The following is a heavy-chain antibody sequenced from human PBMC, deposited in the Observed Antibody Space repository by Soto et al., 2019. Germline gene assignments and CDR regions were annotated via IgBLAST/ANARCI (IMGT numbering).Heavy chain of an antibody. V-gene: IGHV3-53*02. J-gene: IGHJ6*02. CDR2: IYSGGST. CDR3: ARDLQSPSTSYYYYGMDV. Sequence: EVQLVETGGGLIQPGGSLRLSCAVSGFTVSTNYMNWVRQAPGKGLEWVSVIYSGGSTYYADSVKGRFTISRDNSKNTLYLQMNSLRAEDTAVYYCARDLQSPSTSYYYYGMDVWGQGTTVTVSS. CDR1: GFTVSTNY. D-gene: IGHD4-4*01.